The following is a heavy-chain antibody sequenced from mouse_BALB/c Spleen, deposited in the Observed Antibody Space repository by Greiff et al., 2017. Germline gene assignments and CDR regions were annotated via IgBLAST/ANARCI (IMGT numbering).Heavy chain of an antibody. CDR1: GYAFSSYW. J-gene: IGHJ4*01. Sequence: VQLQQSGAELVRPGSSVKISCKASGYAFSSYWMNWVKQRPGQGLEWIGQIYPGDGDTNYNGKFKGKATLTADKSSSTAYMQLSSLTSEDSAVYFCARSQYGNPHYYAMDYGGQGTSVTVSS. CDR2: IYPGDGDT. CDR3: ARSQYGNPHYYAMDY. V-gene: IGHV1-80*01. D-gene: IGHD2-10*02.